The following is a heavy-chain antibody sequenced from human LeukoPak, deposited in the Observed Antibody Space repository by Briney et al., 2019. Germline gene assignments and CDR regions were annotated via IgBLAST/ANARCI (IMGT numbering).Heavy chain of an antibody. J-gene: IGHJ4*02. CDR1: GGTFSSYA. D-gene: IGHD3-16*02. CDR3: ARDRTFGGVIAAQHDY. V-gene: IGHV1-69*04. Sequence: GASVKVSCKASGGTFSSYAISWVRQAPGQGLEWMGRIIPIFGIANYAQKFQGRVTITADKSTSTAYMELSSLRSEDTAVYYCARDRTFGGVIAAQHDYWGRGTLVTVSS. CDR2: IIPIFGIA.